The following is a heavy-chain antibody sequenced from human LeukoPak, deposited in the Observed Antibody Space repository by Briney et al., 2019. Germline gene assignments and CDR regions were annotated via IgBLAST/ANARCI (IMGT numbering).Heavy chain of an antibody. CDR1: GFTFSSYW. D-gene: IGHD4-17*01. V-gene: IGHV3-7*01. J-gene: IGHJ2*01. CDR2: IKQDGGEK. CDR3: ARKLGGFGDYGWYFDL. Sequence: GGSLRLSCAASGFTFSSYWMNWVRQAPGKGLEWVANIKQDGGEKHYVDSVKGRFTISRDNTKNSLYLQIDSLRAEDTAVYYCARKLGGFGDYGWYFDLWGRGTLVTVSS.